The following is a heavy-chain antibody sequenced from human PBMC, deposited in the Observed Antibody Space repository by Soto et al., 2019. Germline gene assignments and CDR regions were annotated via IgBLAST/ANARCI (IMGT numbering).Heavy chain of an antibody. CDR3: AKDQFGNWNSDY. D-gene: IGHD1-20*01. Sequence: QVQLVESGGGVVQPGRSLRLSCAASGFTFSSYGMHWVRQAPGKGLEWVAVISYDGSNKYYADSVKGRFTISRDNSKNTLYLQMNSLRAEDTAVYYCAKDQFGNWNSDYWGQGTLVTVSS. V-gene: IGHV3-30*18. CDR2: ISYDGSNK. CDR1: GFTFSSYG. J-gene: IGHJ4*02.